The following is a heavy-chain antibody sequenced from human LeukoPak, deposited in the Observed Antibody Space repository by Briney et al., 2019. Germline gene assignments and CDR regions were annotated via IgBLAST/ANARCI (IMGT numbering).Heavy chain of an antibody. J-gene: IGHJ3*02. D-gene: IGHD3-10*01. Sequence: GASVKVSCKASGGTFSSYAISWVRQAPGQGLEWMGGIIPIFGTANYAQKFQGRVTITADESTSTAYMELSSLRSEDTAVYYCAKDSMVRGAHSAFDIWGQGTMVTVSS. CDR3: AKDSMVRGAHSAFDI. CDR1: GGTFSSYA. CDR2: IIPIFGTA. V-gene: IGHV1-69*13.